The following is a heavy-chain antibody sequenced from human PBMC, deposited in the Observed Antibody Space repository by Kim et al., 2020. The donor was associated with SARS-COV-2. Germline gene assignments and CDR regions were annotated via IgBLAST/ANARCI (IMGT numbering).Heavy chain of an antibody. J-gene: IGHJ4*02. CDR1: GFTFSSYG. D-gene: IGHD2-21*02. CDR3: ARDCMRGGDCYSNFDY. CDR2: ISYDGSNK. Sequence: GGSLRLSCAASGFTFSSYGMHWVRQAPGKGLEWVAVISYDGSNKYYADSVKGRFTISRDNSKNTLYLQMNSLRAEDTAVYYCARDCMRGGDCYSNFDYWGQGTLVTVSS. V-gene: IGHV3-33*05.